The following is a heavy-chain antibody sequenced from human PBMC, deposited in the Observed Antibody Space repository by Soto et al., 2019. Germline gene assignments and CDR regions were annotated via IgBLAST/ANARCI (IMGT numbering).Heavy chain of an antibody. CDR1: GGSISSYY. V-gene: IGHV4-59*12. Sequence: PSETLSLTCTLSGGSISSYYWSLLRQPPGKGLEWIGYIYYSGSTNYNPSLKSRVTISVDTSKNQFSLKLSSVTAADTAVYYCARDGEDVSGHRGYWGQGTLVTVSS. D-gene: IGHD3-10*01. CDR3: ARDGEDVSGHRGY. CDR2: IYYSGST. J-gene: IGHJ4*02.